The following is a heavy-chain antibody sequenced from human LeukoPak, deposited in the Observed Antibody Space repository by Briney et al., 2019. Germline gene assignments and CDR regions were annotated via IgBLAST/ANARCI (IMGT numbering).Heavy chain of an antibody. CDR2: ISGSSSTI. Sequence: PGGPLRLFCAASGFTFSSYSMNWVRQAPGKGLEWVSYISGSSSTIYYADSVKGRFTISRDNAKNSLYLQMNSLRAEDTAVDYCARQRAGFTVTTSDYWGQGTLVTLSS. D-gene: IGHD4-17*01. V-gene: IGHV3-48*01. CDR3: ARQRAGFTVTTSDY. CDR1: GFTFSSYS. J-gene: IGHJ4*02.